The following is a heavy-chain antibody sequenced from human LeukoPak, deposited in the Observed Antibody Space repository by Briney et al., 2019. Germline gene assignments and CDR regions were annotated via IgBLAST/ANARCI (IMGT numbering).Heavy chain of an antibody. CDR3: AKVAKYYYVLLPSDDVIHCTVPVSAFLLNRSSDL. D-gene: IGHD3-10*02. V-gene: IGHV3-7*01. J-gene: IGHJ2*01. CDR2: INQDGTEK. Sequence: KGLEWVANINQDGTEKFYVDSVKGRFTISRDHAKNSLFLQMNSLRVEDTAVYYCAKVAKYYYVLLPSDDVIHCTVPVSAFLLNRSSDL.